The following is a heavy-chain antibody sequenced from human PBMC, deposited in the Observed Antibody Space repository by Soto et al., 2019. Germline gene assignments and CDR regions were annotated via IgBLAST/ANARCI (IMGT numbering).Heavy chain of an antibody. CDR3: ARTPPYYDSSGYYYYGMDV. D-gene: IGHD3-22*01. J-gene: IGHJ6*02. V-gene: IGHV5-51*01. CDR2: IYPGDSDT. CDR1: GYSFTSYW. Sequence: GESLKISCKGSGYSFTSYWIGWVRQMPGKGLEWMGIIYPGDSDTRYSPSFQGQVTISADKSISTAYLQWSSLKASDTAMYYCARTPPYYDSSGYYYYGMDVWGQGTTVTVSS.